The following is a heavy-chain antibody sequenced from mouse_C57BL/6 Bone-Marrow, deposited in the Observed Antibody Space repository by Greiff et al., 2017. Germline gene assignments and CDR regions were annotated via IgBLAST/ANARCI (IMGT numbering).Heavy chain of an antibody. V-gene: IGHV1-52*01. D-gene: IGHD1-1*01. CDR1: GYTFTSYW. Sequence: QVQLQQPGAELVRPGSSVKLSCKASGYTFTSYWMHWVKQRPIQGLEWIGNIDPSDSETHYNQKFKDKATLTVDKSSSTAYMQLSSLTSEDSAVYYCARLRAPYYGSSYDAMDYWGQGTSVTVSS. CDR2: IDPSDSET. CDR3: ARLRAPYYGSSYDAMDY. J-gene: IGHJ4*01.